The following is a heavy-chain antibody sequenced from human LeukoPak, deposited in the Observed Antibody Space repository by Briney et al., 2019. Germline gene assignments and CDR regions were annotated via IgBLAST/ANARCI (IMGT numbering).Heavy chain of an antibody. D-gene: IGHD1-26*01. CDR1: DGSINSYY. CDR3: ARGRSNYYGMDV. Sequence: SEPLSITCSVSDGSINSYYWNWIRRPPGQGLDWIGYIYYNGNTNYSPSLKSRVTMSVDTSKNLFSLKVSSVTAADTAVYYCARGRSNYYGMDVWGQGTTVTVSS. V-gene: IGHV4-59*01. CDR2: IYYNGNT. J-gene: IGHJ6*02.